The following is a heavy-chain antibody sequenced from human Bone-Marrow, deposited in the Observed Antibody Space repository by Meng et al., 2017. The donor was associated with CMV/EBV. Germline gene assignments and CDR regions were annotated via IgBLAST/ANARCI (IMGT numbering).Heavy chain of an antibody. CDR3: ARVVVVPASVYFDY. J-gene: IGHJ4*02. V-gene: IGHV3-7*04. CDR2: IKQDGSEK. CDR1: GFTFSSYA. D-gene: IGHD2-2*01. Sequence: GGSLRLSCAASGFTFSSYAMSWVRQAPGKGLEWVANIKQDGSEKYYVDSVKGRFTISRDNAKNSLYLQMNSLRAEDTAVYYCARVVVVPASVYFDYWGQGTLVTVSS.